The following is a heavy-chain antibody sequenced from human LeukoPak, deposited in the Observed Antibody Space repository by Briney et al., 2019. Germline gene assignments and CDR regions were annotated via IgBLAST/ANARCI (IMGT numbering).Heavy chain of an antibody. CDR2: ISAYNGNT. V-gene: IGHV1-18*01. J-gene: IGHJ4*02. CDR1: GYTFTSYG. Sequence: ASVKVSCKASGYTFTSYGISWVRQAPGQGLEWMGWISAYNGNTNYAQKLQGRVTMTTDTSTSTAYMELRSLRSDDTAVYYCAGSSIAARDFDYWGQGTLVTVSS. D-gene: IGHD6-6*01. CDR3: AGSSIAARDFDY.